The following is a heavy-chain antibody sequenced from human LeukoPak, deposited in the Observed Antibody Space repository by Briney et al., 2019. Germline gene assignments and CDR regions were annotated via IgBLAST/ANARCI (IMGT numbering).Heavy chain of an antibody. CDR3: AREPKQLRYFQH. CDR1: GFTFSSYS. D-gene: IGHD6-13*01. J-gene: IGHJ1*01. Sequence: GGSLRLSCPASGFTFSSYSMNWVRQAPGKGLEWVSSISSSSYIYYADSVKGRFTISRDNAKNSLYLQMNSLRAEDTAVYYCAREPKQLRYFQHWGQGTLVTVSS. V-gene: IGHV3-21*01. CDR2: ISSSSYI.